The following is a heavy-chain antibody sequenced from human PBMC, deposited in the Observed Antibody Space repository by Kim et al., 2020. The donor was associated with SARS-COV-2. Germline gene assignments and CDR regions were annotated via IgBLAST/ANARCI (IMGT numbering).Heavy chain of an antibody. CDR3: AKEITMIVVDENAFDI. CDR2: ISGSGGST. CDR1: GFTFSSYA. J-gene: IGHJ3*02. V-gene: IGHV3-23*01. D-gene: IGHD3-22*01. Sequence: GGSLRLSCAASGFTFSSYAMSWVRQAPGKGLEWVSAISGSGGSTYYPDSVKGRFTISRDNSKNTLYLQMNSLRAEDTAVYYCAKEITMIVVDENAFDIWGQGTMVTVSS.